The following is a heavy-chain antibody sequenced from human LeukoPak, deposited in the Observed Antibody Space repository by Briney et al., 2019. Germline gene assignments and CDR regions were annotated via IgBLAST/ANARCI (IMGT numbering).Heavy chain of an antibody. V-gene: IGHV1-69*05. J-gene: IGHJ3*02. CDR1: GGTFSSYA. Sequence: ASVKVSCKASGGTFSSYAISLVRQAPGQGLEWMGGIIPIFGTANYAQKFQGRVTITTDESTSTAYMELSSLRSEDTAVYYCARDITMVRGVMTAFDIWGQGTMVTVSS. D-gene: IGHD3-10*01. CDR2: IIPIFGTA. CDR3: ARDITMVRGVMTAFDI.